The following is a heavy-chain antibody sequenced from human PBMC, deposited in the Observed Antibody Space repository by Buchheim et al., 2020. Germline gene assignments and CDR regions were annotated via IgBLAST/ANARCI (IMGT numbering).Heavy chain of an antibody. Sequence: EVQLLESGGGLVQPGASLRLSCAASGFTFSSYAMSWVRQAPGKGLEWVSAITGYGGGSYYSDSVKDRLTISRDNSKDTLYLQMNSLRVEDTAVYYCAKEATGGGPSHFDLWGQGTL. CDR2: ITGYGGGS. CDR3: AKEATGGGPSHFDL. J-gene: IGHJ4*02. CDR1: GFTFSSYA. D-gene: IGHD2-15*01. V-gene: IGHV3-23*01.